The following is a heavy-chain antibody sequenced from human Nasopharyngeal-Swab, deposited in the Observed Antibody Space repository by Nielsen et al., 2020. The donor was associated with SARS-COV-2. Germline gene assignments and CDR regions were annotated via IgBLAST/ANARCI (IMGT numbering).Heavy chain of an antibody. CDR2: MYHDGRT. J-gene: IGHJ4*02. V-gene: IGHV3-66*01. CDR3: AREFYYRFDY. D-gene: IGHD3-10*01. Sequence: WIRQPPGKGLGWVSVMYHDGRTYYTDSVKGRFTISRDNSKNTVYLQMNSLRAEDTAVYYCAREFYYRFDYWGQGTLVTVSS.